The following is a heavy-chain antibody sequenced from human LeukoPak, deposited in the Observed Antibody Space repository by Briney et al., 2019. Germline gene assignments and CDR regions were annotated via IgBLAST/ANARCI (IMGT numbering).Heavy chain of an antibody. CDR3: ATSVRAVVPAFSRGPYVFDI. D-gene: IGHD2-2*01. Sequence: GASVKVSCKVSGYTLTELSMHWVRQGPGKGLEWMGGFDPEDGETIYAQKFQGRVTMTEDTSTDTAYMELSSLKSEDTAVYYCATSVRAVVPAFSRGPYVFDIWGQGTMVTVSS. CDR2: FDPEDGET. CDR1: GYTLTELS. J-gene: IGHJ3*02. V-gene: IGHV1-24*01.